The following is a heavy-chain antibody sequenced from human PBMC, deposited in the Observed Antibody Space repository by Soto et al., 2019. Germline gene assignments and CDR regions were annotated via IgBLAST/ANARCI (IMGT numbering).Heavy chain of an antibody. CDR1: GFTFSNYA. Sequence: EVQLLESGGGLAQPGGSLRLSCVASGFTFSNYAMSWVRQAPGKGLEWVSTISGPGETTFYADSVNGRFTISSDNSKTTLYLQVSSLRADDTAVYYSAKDFIPKHGVHHPLDIWGQVKMCTVSS. J-gene: IGHJ3*02. V-gene: IGHV3-23*01. CDR3: AKDFIPKHGVHHPLDI. CDR2: ISGPGETT. D-gene: IGHD2-21*01.